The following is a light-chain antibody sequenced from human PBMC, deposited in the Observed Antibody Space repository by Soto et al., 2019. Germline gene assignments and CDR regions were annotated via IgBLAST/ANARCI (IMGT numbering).Light chain of an antibody. J-gene: IGLJ2*01. CDR3: SSYTSGNTLV. CDR2: DVS. CDR1: SSDVGGYNY. V-gene: IGLV2-14*01. Sequence: QSALTQPASVSGSPGQSITISCTGTSSDVGGYNYVSWYQQHPGKAPKLMIYDVSNRPSGVSSRFSGSKSSNTASLTISGLQVEDEAGYYCSSYTSGNTLVFGGGTKVTVL.